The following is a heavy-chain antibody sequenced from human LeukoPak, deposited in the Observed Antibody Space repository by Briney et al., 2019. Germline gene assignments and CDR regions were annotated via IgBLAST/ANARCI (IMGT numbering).Heavy chain of an antibody. CDR2: IYPRDGST. J-gene: IGHJ4*02. Sequence: ASVKVSCEASGYTFTNNYLHWVRQAPGQGLEWMGMIYPRDGSTSYAQNFQGRVTVTRDTSTTTVHMELRGLRSEDTAVYYCARDQEGFDYWGQGTVVTVSS. V-gene: IGHV1-46*01. CDR3: ARDQEGFDY. CDR1: GYTFTNNY.